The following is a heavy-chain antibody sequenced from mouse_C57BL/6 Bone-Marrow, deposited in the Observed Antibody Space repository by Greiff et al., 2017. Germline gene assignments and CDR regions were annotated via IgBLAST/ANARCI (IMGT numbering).Heavy chain of an antibody. CDR2: IYPRSGNT. V-gene: IGHV1-81*01. D-gene: IGHD2-3*01. CDR3: ARWDGYPFAY. Sequence: QVHVKQSGAELARPGASVKLSCKASGYTFTSYGISWVKQRTGQGLEWIGEIYPRSGNTYYNEKFKGKATLTADKSSSTAYMELRSLTSEDSAVYFCARWDGYPFAYWGQGTLVTVSA. J-gene: IGHJ3*01. CDR1: GYTFTSYG.